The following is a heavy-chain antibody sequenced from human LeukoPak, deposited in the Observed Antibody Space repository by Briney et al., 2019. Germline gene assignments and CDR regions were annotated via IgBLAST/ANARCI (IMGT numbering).Heavy chain of an antibody. CDR3: ARPGQLGEYTPYYFDY. Sequence: GESLKISCKGSGYSFTSYWIGWVRQMSGKGLEWMGIIHPGDSDTRYSPSFQGQVTISADKSISTAYLQWSSLKASDTAMYYCARPGQLGEYTPYYFDYWGQGVLVTVSS. J-gene: IGHJ4*02. CDR2: IHPGDSDT. CDR1: GYSFTSYW. D-gene: IGHD3-16*01. V-gene: IGHV5-51*01.